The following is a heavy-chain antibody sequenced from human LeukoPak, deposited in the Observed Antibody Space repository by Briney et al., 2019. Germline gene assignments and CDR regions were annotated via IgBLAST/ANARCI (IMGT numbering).Heavy chain of an antibody. CDR1: GGSFSGYY. Sequence: SETLSLTCAVYGGSFSGYYWSWIRQPPGKGLEWIGEINHSGSTNYNPSLKSRVTISVDTFKNQFSLKLSSVTAADTAVYYCARGREVTADYWGQGTLVTVSS. D-gene: IGHD4-23*01. J-gene: IGHJ4*02. CDR3: ARGREVTADY. V-gene: IGHV4-34*01. CDR2: INHSGST.